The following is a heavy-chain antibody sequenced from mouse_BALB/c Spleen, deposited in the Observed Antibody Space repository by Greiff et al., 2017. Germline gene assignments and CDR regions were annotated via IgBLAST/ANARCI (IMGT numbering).Heavy chain of an antibody. CDR2: ISYSGST. Sequence: EVHLVESGPSLVKPSQTLSLTCSVTGDSITSGYWNWFRKFPGYKLESMGYISYSGSTYYNPSLKRPIPITRDTSKNQYYLQLNSVTTEDTATYYCARYGQVRQSTVPYWYFDVWGEGTTVSVSS. CDR3: ARYGQVRQSTVPYWYFDV. V-gene: IGHV3-8*02. D-gene: IGHD2-14*01. J-gene: IGHJ1*01. CDR1: GDSITSGY.